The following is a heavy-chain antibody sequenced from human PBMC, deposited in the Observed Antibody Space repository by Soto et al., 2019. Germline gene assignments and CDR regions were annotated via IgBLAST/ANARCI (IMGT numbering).Heavy chain of an antibody. Sequence: QLHLQEFGSGLVKPSQTLSLTCAVSGGSISKNGYSWSWIRQPPRKGLEWIGYIYHSGSTYYNPSLKSRVSISVDRSNNRFSLNLSSVTAADTAVYYCARTVTTGPFFDFWGQGTLVTVSS. CDR2: IYHSGST. V-gene: IGHV4-30-2*01. J-gene: IGHJ4*02. CDR3: ARTVTTGPFFDF. CDR1: GGSISKNGYS. D-gene: IGHD4-17*01.